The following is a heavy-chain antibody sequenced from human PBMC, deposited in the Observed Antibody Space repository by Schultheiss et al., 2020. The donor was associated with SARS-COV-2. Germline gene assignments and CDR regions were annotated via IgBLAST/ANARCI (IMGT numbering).Heavy chain of an antibody. CDR1: GFTFSSYA. V-gene: IGHV3-23*01. CDR2: ISSSGSTI. Sequence: GGSLRLSCAASGFTFSSYAMSWVRQAPGKGLEWVSYISSSGSTIYYADSVKGRFTISRDNSKNTLYLQMNSLRAEDTAVYYCAKDLGVTMVRTRRFDAFDIWGQGTMVTVSS. CDR3: AKDLGVTMVRTRRFDAFDI. J-gene: IGHJ3*02. D-gene: IGHD3-10*01.